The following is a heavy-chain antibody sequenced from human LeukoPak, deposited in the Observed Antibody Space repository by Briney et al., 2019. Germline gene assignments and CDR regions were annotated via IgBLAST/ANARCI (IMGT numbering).Heavy chain of an antibody. V-gene: IGHV3-23*01. CDR3: ARGVELVGAYFDY. D-gene: IGHD1-26*01. CDR2: ISATGGST. CDR1: GFSFSTYA. Sequence: GGSLRLSCAASGFSFSTYAMSWVRQAPGKGLEWVSAISATGGSTYYADSVKGRFTISRDNSKNRLYLQMNSLRAEDTAVFYCARGVELVGAYFDYWGQGTLVTVSS. J-gene: IGHJ4*02.